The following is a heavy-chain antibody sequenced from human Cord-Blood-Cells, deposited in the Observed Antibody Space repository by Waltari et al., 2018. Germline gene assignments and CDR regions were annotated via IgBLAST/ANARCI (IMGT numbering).Heavy chain of an antibody. J-gene: IGHJ5*02. Sequence: QVQLVQSGAEVKKPGASVQVSCKASGYTFTGYSMHWVRQAPGQGLEWRGRINPNSGGTNYARNVQGRVTMTRDTSLSTAYMELSRLRSDDTAVYYCAFTVAGRDWFDPWGQGTLVTVSS. D-gene: IGHD6-19*01. V-gene: IGHV1-2*06. CDR3: AFTVAGRDWFDP. CDR2: INPNSGGT. CDR1: GYTFTGYS.